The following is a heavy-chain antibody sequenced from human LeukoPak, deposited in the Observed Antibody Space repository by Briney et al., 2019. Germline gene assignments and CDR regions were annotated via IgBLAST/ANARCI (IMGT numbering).Heavy chain of an antibody. V-gene: IGHV4-38-2*02. CDR3: ARVLHAPYLIDS. J-gene: IGHJ4*02. CDR1: DSSITSTYY. Sequence: TSETLSLTCTVSDSSITSTYYWAWFRQPPGKGLEWIATVFRLQTVRTFYNPSLESRVTMSLDPSQNQFSLNLTSVTAADTALYFCARVLHAPYLIDSWGQGTLVTVSS. D-gene: IGHD2-8*01. CDR2: VFRLQTVRT.